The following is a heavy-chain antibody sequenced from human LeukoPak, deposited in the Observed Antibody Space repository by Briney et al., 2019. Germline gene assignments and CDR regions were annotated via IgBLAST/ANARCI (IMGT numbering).Heavy chain of an antibody. V-gene: IGHV3-30*03. D-gene: IGHD6-19*01. Sequence: GGSLRLSCAASGFTFSSYGMHWVRQAPGKGLEWVAVISYDGSNKYYADSVKGRFTISRDNSKNTLYLQMNSLRAEDTAVYYCASPAVADGRRYFDYWGQGTLVTVSS. CDR2: ISYDGSNK. J-gene: IGHJ4*02. CDR3: ASPAVADGRRYFDY. CDR1: GFTFSSYG.